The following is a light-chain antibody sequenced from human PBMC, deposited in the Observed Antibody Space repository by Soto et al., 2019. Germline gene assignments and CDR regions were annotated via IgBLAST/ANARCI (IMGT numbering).Light chain of an antibody. Sequence: DVPMTQTPSSPSPSVEYRVSITLRASQGITRYLNWYQQKPGKAPKLLIYGASSLQGGVPSRFSGSGSETDFTLTISSLQPEDFATYYCQQTYSSPPAVGQGTRLEI. CDR2: GAS. CDR1: QGITRY. CDR3: QQTYSSPPA. V-gene: IGKV1-39*01. J-gene: IGKJ5*01.